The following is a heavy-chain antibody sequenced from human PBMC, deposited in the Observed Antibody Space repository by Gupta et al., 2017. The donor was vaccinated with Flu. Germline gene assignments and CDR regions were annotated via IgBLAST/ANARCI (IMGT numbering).Heavy chain of an antibody. Sequence: QVQLVQSGAEVKKPGASVKVSCKASGYTFTASQISWVRQATGQGLEWMGWMNPNDGNTGYAQKFQGRVTMTRNTSISTAYMELSSLRSEDTAVYYCARGASVAKYWGQGTLVTVSS. J-gene: IGHJ4*02. D-gene: IGHD2-15*01. V-gene: IGHV1-8*01. CDR1: GYTFTASQ. CDR2: MNPNDGNT. CDR3: ARGASVAKY.